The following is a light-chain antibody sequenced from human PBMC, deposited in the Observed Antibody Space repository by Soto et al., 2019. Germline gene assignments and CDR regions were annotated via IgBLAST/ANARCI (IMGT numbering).Light chain of an antibody. CDR3: ISNTTDDVCYV. CDR2: EVS. J-gene: IGLJ1*01. CDR1: HSDVGIYDF. V-gene: IGLV2-14*01. Sequence: QSVLTQPASVSGTPGQSITISCTGSHSDVGIYDFVSWYQHHPGTAPKLIVSEVSHRPSGVSHRFSDSKTCNTASLTISGHQSEYEADYYGISNTTDDVCYVFGAGAKGPV.